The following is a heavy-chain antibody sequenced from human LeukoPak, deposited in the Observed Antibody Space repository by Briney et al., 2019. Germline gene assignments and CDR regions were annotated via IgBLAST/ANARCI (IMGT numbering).Heavy chain of an antibody. V-gene: IGHV4-39*07. CDR3: AREAVVVVAPNWFDP. J-gene: IGHJ5*02. D-gene: IGHD2-15*01. CDR2: IYYSGST. Sequence: SETLSLTCTVSGGSISSSSYYWGWIRQPPGKGLEWIGSIYYSGSTYYNPSLKSRVTISVDTSKNQFSLKLSSVTAADTAVYYCAREAVVVVAPNWFDPWGQGTLVTVSS. CDR1: GGSISSSSYY.